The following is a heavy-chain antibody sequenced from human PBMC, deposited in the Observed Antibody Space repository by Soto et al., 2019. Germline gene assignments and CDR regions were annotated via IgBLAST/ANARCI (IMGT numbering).Heavy chain of an antibody. D-gene: IGHD2-8*01. V-gene: IGHV1-46*01. CDR2: INPSGGST. Sequence: ASVKVSCKASGYTFTSYYMHWVRQAPGQGLEWMGIINPSGGSTSYAQKFKGRVTMTRDTSTSTVYMELSSLRSEDTAVYYCARDPGRYCTNGVCTFDPWGQGTLVTVSS. CDR3: ARDPGRYCTNGVCTFDP. CDR1: GYTFTSYY. J-gene: IGHJ5*02.